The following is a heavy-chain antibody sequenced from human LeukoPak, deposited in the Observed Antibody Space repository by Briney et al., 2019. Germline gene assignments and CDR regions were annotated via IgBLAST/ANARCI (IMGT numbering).Heavy chain of an antibody. CDR1: GGSISSSSYY. D-gene: IGHD6-19*01. CDR2: IYYSGST. V-gene: IGHV4-39*01. J-gene: IGHJ4*02. CDR3: ARHIRTRVYSSGWYSNHYFDY. Sequence: SETLSLTCTVSGGSISSSSYYWGWIRQPPGKGLEWIGSIYYSGSTYYNPSLKSRVTISVDTSKNQFSLKLSSVTAADTTVFYCARHIRTRVYSSGWYSNHYFDYWGQGTLVTVSS.